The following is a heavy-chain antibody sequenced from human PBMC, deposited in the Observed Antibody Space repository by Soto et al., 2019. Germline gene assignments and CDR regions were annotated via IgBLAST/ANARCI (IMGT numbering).Heavy chain of an antibody. V-gene: IGHV4-59*01. D-gene: IGHD2-15*01. Sequence: QVQLQESGPGLVKPSETLSLNCTVCGGSISSFYWSWVRQTPGKGLEWIGYFSYSGSTNYNASLNSRGTISVDKSKKQFSLKLTSVTTADTAVYYCTRKQGSYLDQWGQGTLVTVSS. CDR2: FSYSGST. CDR1: GGSISSFY. J-gene: IGHJ4*02. CDR3: TRKQGSYLDQ.